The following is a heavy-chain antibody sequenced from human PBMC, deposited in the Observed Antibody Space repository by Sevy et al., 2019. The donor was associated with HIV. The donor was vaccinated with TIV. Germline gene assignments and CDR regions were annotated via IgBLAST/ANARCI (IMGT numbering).Heavy chain of an antibody. CDR1: GGTFSSYA. CDR3: ARGAVVYDFWSGYYGY. Sequence: ASVKVSCKASGGTFSSYAISWVRQAPGQGLEWMGGIIPIFGTANYAQTFQGRVTITADESTSTAYMELSSLRSEDTAVYYCARGAVVYDFWSGYYGYWGQGTLVTVSS. D-gene: IGHD3-3*01. CDR2: IIPIFGTA. J-gene: IGHJ4*02. V-gene: IGHV1-69*13.